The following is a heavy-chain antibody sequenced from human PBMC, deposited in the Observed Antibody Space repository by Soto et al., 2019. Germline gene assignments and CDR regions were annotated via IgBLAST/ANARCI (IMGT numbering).Heavy chain of an antibody. J-gene: IGHJ4*02. CDR1: GYSFTTYW. V-gene: IGHV5-51*01. CDR2: IYPGDSDP. Sequence: PGESLKISCKGSGYSFTTYWIGWVRQMPGKGLEWMGIIYPGDSDPRYSPSFQGQVTISADKSTSTAYLQWSSLKASDTATYYCAHRLTSYYDSSAYYAPFDYWGQGALVTVS. CDR3: AHRLTSYYDSSAYYAPFDY. D-gene: IGHD3-22*01.